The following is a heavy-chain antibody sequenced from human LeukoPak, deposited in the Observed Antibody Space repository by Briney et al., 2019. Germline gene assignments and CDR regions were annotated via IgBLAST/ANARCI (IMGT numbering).Heavy chain of an antibody. Sequence: GGSLRLSCAASGFTVSTNYMSWVRQAPGKGLEWVSVIYSGGSTYYADSVKGRFTISRDNSENTLYLQMNSLGAEDTAVYYCARGPTFYCESSGYWSWFDPWGQGTLVTVSS. CDR2: IYSGGST. D-gene: IGHD3-22*01. CDR3: ARGPTFYCESSGYWSWFDP. V-gene: IGHV3-53*01. J-gene: IGHJ5*02. CDR1: GFTVSTNY.